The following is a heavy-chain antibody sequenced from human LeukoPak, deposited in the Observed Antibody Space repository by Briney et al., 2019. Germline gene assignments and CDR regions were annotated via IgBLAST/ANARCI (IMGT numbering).Heavy chain of an antibody. CDR2: ISSSSSYI. CDR1: GFTFSSYG. J-gene: IGHJ6*02. CDR3: ARVRNTPPFYYYGMDV. V-gene: IGHV3-21*01. Sequence: GGSLRLSCAASGFTFSSYGMNWVRQAPGKGLEWVSSISSSSSYIYYADSVKGRFTISRDNAKNSLYLQMNSLRAEDTAVYYCARVRNTPPFYYYGMDVWGQGTTVTVSS.